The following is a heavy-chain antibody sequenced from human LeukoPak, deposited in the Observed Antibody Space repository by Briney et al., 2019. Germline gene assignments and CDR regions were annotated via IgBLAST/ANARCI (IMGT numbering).Heavy chain of an antibody. CDR2: IYHSGST. Sequence: SQTLSLTCAVSGGSISSGGYSWSWVRQPPGKGLEWIGYIYHSGSTYYNPSLKSRVTISVDRSKNQFSLKLSSVTAADTAVYYCASSYGSGSYHDYWGQGTLVTVSS. V-gene: IGHV4-30-2*01. CDR1: GGSISSGGYS. D-gene: IGHD3-10*01. CDR3: ASSYGSGSYHDY. J-gene: IGHJ4*02.